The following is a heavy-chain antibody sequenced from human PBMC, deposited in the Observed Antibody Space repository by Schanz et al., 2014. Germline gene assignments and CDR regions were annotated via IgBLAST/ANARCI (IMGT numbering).Heavy chain of an antibody. CDR3: AKDPSAARGIVGATTREYYFDF. J-gene: IGHJ4*02. CDR2: VSYDGSTK. CDR1: GVIFNIYG. Sequence: QVKLVESGGGVVQPGRSLRLSCAASGVIFNIYGMHWVRQVPGKGLEWVAVVSYDGSTKYYADSVKGRFTIFRDNSKNTLYLQMNSLRTEDTALYYCAKDPSAARGIVGATTREYYFDFWGQGTLVTVSS. D-gene: IGHD1-26*01. V-gene: IGHV3-30*18.